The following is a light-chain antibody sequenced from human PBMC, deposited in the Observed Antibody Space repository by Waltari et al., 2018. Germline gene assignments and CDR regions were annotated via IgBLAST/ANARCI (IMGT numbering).Light chain of an antibody. CDR3: QQYGSSPQA. V-gene: IGKV3-20*01. J-gene: IGKJ1*01. CDR1: QSVSSNF. CDR2: GAS. Sequence: EIVLTQSPGTLSLSPGETAALSCRASQSVSSNFLAWYQQKPGQAPRLLIFGASNRATGIPDRFSGSGSDTAFTLTVSRLEPEEFAVYYCQQYGSSPQAFGQGTKVEI.